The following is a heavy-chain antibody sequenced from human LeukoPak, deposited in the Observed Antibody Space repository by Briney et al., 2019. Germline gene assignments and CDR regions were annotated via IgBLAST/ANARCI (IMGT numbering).Heavy chain of an antibody. CDR1: GFTFSSYG. Sequence: GRSLRLSCAASGFTFSSYGMHWVRQAPGKGLEWVAVISYDGSNKYYADSVKGRFTISRDNSKNTLYLQMNSLRAEDTAVYYCAKDPSKDHFDYWGQGTLVTVSS. CDR3: AKDPSKDHFDY. J-gene: IGHJ4*02. CDR2: ISYDGSNK. V-gene: IGHV3-30*18.